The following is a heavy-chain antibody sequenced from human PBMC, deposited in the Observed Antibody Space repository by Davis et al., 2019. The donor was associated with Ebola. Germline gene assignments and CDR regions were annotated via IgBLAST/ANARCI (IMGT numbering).Heavy chain of an antibody. Sequence: SLNTSCAASCFISSSYVLHWVRQAPGKGLELVAVIWYDGSNKYYADSVKGRFTISRDNSKNTLYLQMNSLRAEDTAVYYCARGAYSSSWYHFDYWGQGTLVTVSS. D-gene: IGHD6-13*01. J-gene: IGHJ4*02. CDR2: IWYDGSNK. CDR1: CFISSSYV. V-gene: IGHV3-33*01. CDR3: ARGAYSSSWYHFDY.